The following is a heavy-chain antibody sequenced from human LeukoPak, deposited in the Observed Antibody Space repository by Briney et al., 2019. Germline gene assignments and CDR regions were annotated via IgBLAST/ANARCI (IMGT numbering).Heavy chain of an antibody. J-gene: IGHJ4*02. D-gene: IGHD6-13*01. CDR3: ATGRYEAAAGIGRRDY. CDR2: FDPEDGET. Sequence: ASVKVSCKASGYTFTSYDINWVRQATGKGLEWMGGFDPEDGETIYAQKFQGRVTMTEDTSTDTAYMELSSLRSEDTAVYYCATGRYEAAAGIGRRDYWGQGTLVTVSS. V-gene: IGHV1-24*01. CDR1: GYTFTSYD.